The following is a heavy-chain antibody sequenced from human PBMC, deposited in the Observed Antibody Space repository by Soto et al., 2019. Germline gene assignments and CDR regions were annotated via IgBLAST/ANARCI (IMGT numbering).Heavy chain of an antibody. CDR3: ARDDCSSTSCYAPFDY. CDR2: IIPILGIA. Sequence: QVQLVQSGAEVKKPGSSVKVSCKASGGTFSSYTISWVRQAPGQGLEWMGRIIPILGIANYAQKFQGRVTITADKSTSTAYMDLSSLRSEDTAVYYCARDDCSSTSCYAPFDYWGQGTLVTVSS. D-gene: IGHD2-2*01. V-gene: IGHV1-69*08. CDR1: GGTFSSYT. J-gene: IGHJ4*02.